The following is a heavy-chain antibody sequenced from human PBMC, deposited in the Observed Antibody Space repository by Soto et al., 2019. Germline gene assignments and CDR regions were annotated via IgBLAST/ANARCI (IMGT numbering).Heavy chain of an antibody. D-gene: IGHD2-21*02. V-gene: IGHV1-69*01. CDR3: ARSPPPYCGGDCLYYYYGMDV. CDR1: GGTFSSYA. CDR2: IIPIFGTA. J-gene: IGHJ6*02. Sequence: QVQLVQSGAEVKKPGSSVKVSCKASGGTFSSYAISWVRQAPGQGLEWMGGIIPIFGTANYAQKFQGRVTITADASTTTAYLELSSMRSEDTAVYYCARSPPPYCGGDCLYYYYGMDVWGQGTTVTVSS.